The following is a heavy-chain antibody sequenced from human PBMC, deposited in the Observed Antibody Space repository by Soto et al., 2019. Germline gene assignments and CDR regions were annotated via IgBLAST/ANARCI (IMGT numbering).Heavy chain of an antibody. V-gene: IGHV1-69*06. J-gene: IGHJ4*02. Sequence: QVQLVQSGAEVKKPGSSVKVSCKASGGTFSSYAISWVRQAPGQGLEWMGGIIPIFGTANYAQQFQGRVTITADKSTSTDDMELSSLRSKDTAVYYCARAGLQSRYYFDYWGQGTLVTVSS. CDR3: ARAGLQSRYYFDY. D-gene: IGHD5-12*01. CDR2: IIPIFGTA. CDR1: GGTFSSYA.